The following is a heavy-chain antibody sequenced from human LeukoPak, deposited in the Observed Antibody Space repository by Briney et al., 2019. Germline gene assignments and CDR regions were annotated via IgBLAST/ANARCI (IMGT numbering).Heavy chain of an antibody. V-gene: IGHV3-7*01. D-gene: IGHD3-10*02. CDR1: GFTVSRYW. CDR3: AELGITMIGGV. Sequence: GGSLRLSCVASGFTVSRYWMTWVRQAPGKGLEWVANIKTAGSLPYHVDSVKGRFTISRDNAKNSLYLQMNSLRAEDTAVYYCAELGITMIGGVWGKGTTVSISS. CDR2: IKTAGSLP. J-gene: IGHJ6*04.